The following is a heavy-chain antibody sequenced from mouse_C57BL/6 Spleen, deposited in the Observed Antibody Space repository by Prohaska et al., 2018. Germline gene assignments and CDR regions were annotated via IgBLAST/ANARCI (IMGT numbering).Heavy chain of an antibody. J-gene: IGHJ1*03. V-gene: IGHV1-55*01. CDR1: GYTFTSYW. CDR2: IYPGRGST. CDR3: ARRDYGSSYWYFDV. Sequence: QVQLQQPGAELVKPGASVKMSCKASGYTFTSYWITWVKQRPGQGLEWIEYIYPGRGSTNYNEKFKSKATLTVDTSSSTAYMQLSSLTSEDSAVYYCARRDYGSSYWYFDVWGTGTTVTVSS. D-gene: IGHD1-1*01.